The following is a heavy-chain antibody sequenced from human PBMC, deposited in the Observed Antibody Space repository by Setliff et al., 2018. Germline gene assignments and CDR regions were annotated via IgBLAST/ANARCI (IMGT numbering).Heavy chain of an antibody. J-gene: IGHJ4*02. V-gene: IGHV3-23*01. CDR2: VSVSGDNT. CDR1: GITFTSYA. Sequence: GASLKLSCVASGITFTSYAMSWVRQAPGKGLEWVSTVSVSGDNTYYTDSVKGRFTTSRDNSKNTVSLQMSSLRAEDTAIYFCAGQGPIFGSGLIPGFDQWGQGTMVTVSS. CDR3: AGQGPIFGSGLIPGFDQ. D-gene: IGHD3-3*01.